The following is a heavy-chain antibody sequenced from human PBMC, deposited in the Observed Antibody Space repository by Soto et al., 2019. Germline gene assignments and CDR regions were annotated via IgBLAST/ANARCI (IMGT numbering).Heavy chain of an antibody. Sequence: EVQLVESGGVLVQPGGSLRLSCTASGFAVRHNYMTWVRQAPGKGLEWVSLIYSGGDTAYADSVKGLFTISRHTSQNTLFLQMNSLRAEDTAVYYCGRKTESIPSGGEVWGKGTVVTVSS. V-gene: IGHV3-53*04. J-gene: IGHJ6*04. CDR1: GFAVRHNY. CDR2: IYSGGDT. D-gene: IGHD3-10*01. CDR3: GRKTESIPSGGEV.